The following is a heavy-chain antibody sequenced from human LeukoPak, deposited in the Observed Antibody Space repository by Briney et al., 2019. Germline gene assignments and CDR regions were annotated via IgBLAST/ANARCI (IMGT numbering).Heavy chain of an antibody. CDR2: IYYSGST. Sequence: SETLSLTCTVSGGSISSSSYYWGWIRQPPGKGLEWIGSIYYSGSTYYNPSLKSRVTISVDTSKNQFSLKLSSVTAADTAVYYCARDYVGRFDYWGQGTLVTVSA. J-gene: IGHJ4*02. V-gene: IGHV4-39*07. CDR1: GGSISSSSYY. CDR3: ARDYVGRFDY. D-gene: IGHD3-10*01.